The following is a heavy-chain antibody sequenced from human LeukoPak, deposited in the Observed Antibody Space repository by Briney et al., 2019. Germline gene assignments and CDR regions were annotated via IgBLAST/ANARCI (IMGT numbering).Heavy chain of an antibody. D-gene: IGHD6-6*01. CDR2: LNPNTGTT. V-gene: IGHV1-2*02. Sequence: ASVKVSCKASGYTFTGYYIHWVRQAPGQGPEWMGWLNPNTGTTNYAQKFQGRVTMTRDTSISTAYMELSRLRSDDTAVYYCGRAAPRPNSWFDPWGQGTLVTVSS. CDR3: GRAAPRPNSWFDP. J-gene: IGHJ5*02. CDR1: GYTFTGYY.